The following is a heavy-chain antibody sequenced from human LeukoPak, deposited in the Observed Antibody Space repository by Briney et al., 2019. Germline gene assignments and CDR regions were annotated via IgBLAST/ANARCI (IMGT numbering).Heavy chain of an antibody. V-gene: IGHV3-23*01. Sequence: GGSLRLSCAASGFTFSPYAMSWVRQATGKGLEWVSGVSGSGDSTYYADSVKGRFTISRDNSKNTLYLQMNSLRAEDTAVYYCARDLYYGSADHWGQGTLVTVSA. D-gene: IGHD3-10*01. CDR3: ARDLYYGSADH. CDR1: GFTFSPYA. CDR2: VSGSGDST. J-gene: IGHJ4*02.